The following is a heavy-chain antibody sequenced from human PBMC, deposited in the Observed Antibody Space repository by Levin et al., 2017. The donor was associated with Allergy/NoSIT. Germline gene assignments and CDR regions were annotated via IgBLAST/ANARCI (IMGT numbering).Heavy chain of an antibody. CDR2: ISGSGDST. Sequence: LSLTCAASGFTFSSYAMSWVRQAPGKGLEWVSGISGSGDSTYYADSVKGRFTISRDNSKNTLYLQMNSLRAEDTAVYYCAKEGLDYGGSGYFDYWGQGTLVTVSS. CDR3: AKEGLDYGGSGYFDY. J-gene: IGHJ4*02. D-gene: IGHD4/OR15-4a*01. CDR1: GFTFSSYA. V-gene: IGHV3-23*01.